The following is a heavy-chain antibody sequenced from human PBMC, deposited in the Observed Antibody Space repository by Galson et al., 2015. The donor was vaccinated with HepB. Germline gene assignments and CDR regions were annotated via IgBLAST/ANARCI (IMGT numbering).Heavy chain of an antibody. V-gene: IGHV3-30-3*01. CDR1: GFTFSSYA. CDR2: ISYDGSNK. J-gene: IGHJ4*02. CDR3: ARAKYSSSSYFDY. D-gene: IGHD6-13*01. Sequence: SLRLSCAASGFTFSSYAMHWVRQAPGKGLEWVAVISYDGSNKYYADSVKGRFTISRDNSKNTLYLQMNSLRAEDTAVYYCARAKYSSSSYFDYWGQGTLVTVSS.